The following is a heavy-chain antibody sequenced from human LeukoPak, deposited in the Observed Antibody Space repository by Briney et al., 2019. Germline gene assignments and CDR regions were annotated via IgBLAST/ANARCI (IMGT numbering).Heavy chain of an antibody. D-gene: IGHD5-12*01. J-gene: IGHJ6*04. CDR2: ISAYNGNT. V-gene: IGHV1-18*04. Sequence: ASVKVSCKASGYSFTGYGINWVRQAPGQGLEWMGWISAYNGNTNYAQKVQGRVTMTTDTSTSTAHMELRSLRSDDTAVYYRARVTEIVATSHYYGMDVWGKGTTVTVSS. CDR3: ARVTEIVATSHYYGMDV. CDR1: GYSFTGYG.